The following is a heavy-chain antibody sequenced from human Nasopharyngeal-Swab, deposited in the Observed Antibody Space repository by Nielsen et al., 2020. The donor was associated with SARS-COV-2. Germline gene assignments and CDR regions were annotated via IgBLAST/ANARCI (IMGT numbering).Heavy chain of an antibody. V-gene: IGHV4-61*02. CDR3: ARGVVTRTNGVWVDC. Sequence: SETLSLTCTVYGGSISSGSYYWSWIRQPAGRGLEWIGRIYTSGSTNYNPSLKSRVTISGDTSKNQFSLKLNSLTAADTAVYYCARGVVTRTNGVWVDCWGQGTLVTVSS. J-gene: IGHJ4*02. D-gene: IGHD2-8*01. CDR2: IYTSGST. CDR1: GGSISSGSYY.